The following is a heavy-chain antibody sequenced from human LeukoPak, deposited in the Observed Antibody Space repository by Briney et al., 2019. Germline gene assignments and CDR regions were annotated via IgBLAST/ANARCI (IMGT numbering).Heavy chain of an antibody. CDR3: ARDPRIAVAGNYYFDY. V-gene: IGHV3-30-3*01. J-gene: IGHJ4*02. D-gene: IGHD6-19*01. CDR2: ISYDGSNK. CDR1: GFTFSSYA. Sequence: GGSLRLSCAASGFTFSSYAMHWVRQAPGKGLEWVAVISYDGSNKYCADSVKGRFTISRDNSKNTLNLQMDSLRAEDTAVYFCARDPRIAVAGNYYFDYWGQGTLVTVSS.